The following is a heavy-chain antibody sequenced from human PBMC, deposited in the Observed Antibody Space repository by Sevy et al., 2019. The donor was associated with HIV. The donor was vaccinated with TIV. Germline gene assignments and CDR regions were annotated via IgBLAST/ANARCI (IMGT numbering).Heavy chain of an antibody. Sequence: GGSLRLSCVASQFNFDTYAIHWVRQAPGKGLEWVAMIWYDGSSKDYAESVKGRFAFSRDNSQNTAFLQMNSLRAEDTGVYYCATNMVHAGAYDSYFNFWGQGSLVTVSS. J-gene: IGHJ4*02. D-gene: IGHD3-10*01. V-gene: IGHV3-33*01. CDR1: QFNFDTYA. CDR3: ATNMVHAGAYDSYFNF. CDR2: IWYDGSSK.